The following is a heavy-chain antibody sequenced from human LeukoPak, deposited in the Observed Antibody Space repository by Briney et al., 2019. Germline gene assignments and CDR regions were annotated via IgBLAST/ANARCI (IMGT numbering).Heavy chain of an antibody. Sequence: SVKVSSKASGGTFSGYAITWVRQAPGQGLEWMGGIIPIFGTANYAQKFQGRVTITADESTSTAYMELSSLRSEDTAVYYCARSADSSSGYYYYGMDVWGKGTTVTVSS. CDR1: GGTFSGYA. CDR2: IIPIFGTA. J-gene: IGHJ6*04. CDR3: ARSADSSSGYYYYGMDV. V-gene: IGHV1-69*13. D-gene: IGHD6-13*01.